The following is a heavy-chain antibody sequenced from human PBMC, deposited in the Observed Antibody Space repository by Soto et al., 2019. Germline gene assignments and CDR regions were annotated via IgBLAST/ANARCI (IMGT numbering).Heavy chain of an antibody. CDR1: GGTFSSYT. Sequence: QVQLVQSGAEVKKPGSSVKVSCKASGGTFSSYTISWVRQAPGQGLEWMGRIIPILGIANYAQKFQGRVTITAEKSTSTAYMELSGLRSEDTAVYYCARDTAYGMACDYWGQGTLVTVSS. D-gene: IGHD3-10*01. CDR2: IIPILGIA. CDR3: ARDTAYGMACDY. J-gene: IGHJ4*02. V-gene: IGHV1-69*08.